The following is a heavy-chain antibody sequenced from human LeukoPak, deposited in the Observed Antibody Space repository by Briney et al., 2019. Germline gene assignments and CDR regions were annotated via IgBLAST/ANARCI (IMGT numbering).Heavy chain of an antibody. CDR1: GFIFSSYS. D-gene: IGHD1-26*01. V-gene: IGHV3-23*01. J-gene: IGHJ4*02. Sequence: PGVSLRLSCAASGFIFSSYSMSCVRQAPGKGREWVSVITGSGGNTYYADSVKGRFTISKDNSKNTVYLQMSSLSVDDTAVYYCAKGGKWDVTPFDYWGQGTLVTVSS. CDR3: AKGGKWDVTPFDY. CDR2: ITGSGGNT.